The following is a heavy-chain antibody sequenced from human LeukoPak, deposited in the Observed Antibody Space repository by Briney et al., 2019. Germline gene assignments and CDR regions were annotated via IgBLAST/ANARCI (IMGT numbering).Heavy chain of an antibody. CDR1: GFTFSSYG. V-gene: IGHV3-33*01. Sequence: GRSLRLSCAASGFTFSSYGMHWVRQAPGKGLEWVAVIWYDGSNKYYADSVKGRFTISRDNSKNTLYLQMNSLRAEDTAVYYCARDGGPSSSWSYFDYWGQGTLVTVSS. CDR2: IWYDGSNK. D-gene: IGHD6-13*01. CDR3: ARDGGPSSSWSYFDY. J-gene: IGHJ4*02.